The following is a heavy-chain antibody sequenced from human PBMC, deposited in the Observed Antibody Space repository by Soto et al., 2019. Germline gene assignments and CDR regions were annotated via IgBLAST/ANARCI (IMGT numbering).Heavy chain of an antibody. V-gene: IGHV3-21*01. CDR1: GFTFSSYS. CDR2: ISSSSSYI. J-gene: IGHJ4*02. CDR3: ARDMFPGSSSWYLPLDY. D-gene: IGHD6-13*01. Sequence: GGSLRLSCAASGFTFSSYSMNWVRQAPGKGLEWVSSISSSSSYIYYADSVKDRFTISRDNAKNSLYLQMNSLRAEDTAVYYCARDMFPGSSSWYLPLDYWGQGTLVTVSS.